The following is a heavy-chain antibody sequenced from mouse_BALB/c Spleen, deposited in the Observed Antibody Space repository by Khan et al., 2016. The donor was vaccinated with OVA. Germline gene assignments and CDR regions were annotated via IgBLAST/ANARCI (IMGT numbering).Heavy chain of an antibody. Sequence: QVQLKQSGPGLVAPSQSLSITCTISGFPFTNYGIHWVRQPPGKGLEWLVVIWSDGSTSYNSALKSRLSISRDNSKSQVFLRINSLQTDDTAMYYWARQPYFHYYSMDYWGQGTSVIVSS. CDR2: IWSDGST. J-gene: IGHJ4*01. V-gene: IGHV2-6-1*01. D-gene: IGHD2-10*01. CDR1: GFPFTNYG. CDR3: ARQPYFHYYSMDY.